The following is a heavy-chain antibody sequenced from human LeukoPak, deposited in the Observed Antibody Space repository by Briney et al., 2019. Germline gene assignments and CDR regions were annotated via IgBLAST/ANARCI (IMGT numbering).Heavy chain of an antibody. CDR2: ISFDGSNK. V-gene: IGHV3-30*04. CDR3: ARGGFGVGPYFYYYYGMDV. Sequence: PGACLSLSLAPVRLTLVAFTMDGGSASPGKGLGRGVGISFDGSNKYYADSVKGRFTDSRDNTKNTLYLQMNSLRVEDTAVYFCARGGFGVGPYFYYYYGMDVWGQGTTVTVSS. J-gene: IGHJ6*02. CDR1: RLTLVAFT. D-gene: IGHD3-10*01.